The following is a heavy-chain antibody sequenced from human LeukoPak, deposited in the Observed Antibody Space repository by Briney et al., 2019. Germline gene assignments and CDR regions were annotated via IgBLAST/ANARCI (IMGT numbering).Heavy chain of an antibody. V-gene: IGHV1-2*02. CDR2: INPNSGGT. J-gene: IGHJ4*02. CDR1: GFTFTGYY. CDR3: ARDLFYSVSGTYYNVWRVFNY. Sequence: GASVKVSCKASGFTFTGYYMHWVRQAPGQGLEWMGWINPNSGGTNYAQKFQGRVTMTRDTSITTAYMELTSLRSDDTAVYYCARDLFYSVSGTYYNVWRVFNYWGQGTLVTVSS. D-gene: IGHD3-10*01.